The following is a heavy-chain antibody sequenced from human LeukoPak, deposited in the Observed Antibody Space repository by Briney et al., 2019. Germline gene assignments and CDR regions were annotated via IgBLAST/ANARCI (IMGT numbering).Heavy chain of an antibody. J-gene: IGHJ4*02. CDR1: GFTFSSYA. V-gene: IGHV3-23*01. CDR3: TTLSSIVGATNLDY. CDR2: ISGSGGST. Sequence: GGSLRLSCAASGFTFSSYAMSWVRQAPGKGLEWVSAISGSGGSTYYADSVKGRFTISRDNSKNTLYLQMNSLKTEDTAVYYCTTLSSIVGATNLDYWGQGTLVTVSS. D-gene: IGHD1-26*01.